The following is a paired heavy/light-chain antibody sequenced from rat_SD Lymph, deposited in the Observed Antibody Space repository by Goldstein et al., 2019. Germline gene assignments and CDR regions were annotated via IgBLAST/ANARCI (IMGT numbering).Light chain of an antibody. J-gene: IGKJ2-3*01. CDR1: EDIYNG. CDR3: QQYYDYPYT. V-gene: IGKV12S36*01. CDR2: NAN. Sequence: DIQMTQSPASLSASLGETVTIECRASEDIYNGLAWYQQKPGKSPQLLIYNANSLHTGVPSRFSGSGSGTQYSLKINSLQSEDVASYFCQQYYDYPYTFGAGTKLELK.
Heavy chain of an antibody. Sequence: EVQLVESGGGLVQPGRSLKLSCLASGFTFSNYGMNWIRQAPGKGLEWVASISSSSSYIYYADTVKGRFTISRDNAKNTLYLQMTSLRSEDTALYYCARGVYYGLSYYVMDAWGQGASVTVSS. CDR2: ISSSSSYI. D-gene: IGHD1-6*01. V-gene: IGHV5-34*01. J-gene: IGHJ4*01. CDR3: ARGVYYGLSYYVMDA. CDR1: GFTFSNYG.